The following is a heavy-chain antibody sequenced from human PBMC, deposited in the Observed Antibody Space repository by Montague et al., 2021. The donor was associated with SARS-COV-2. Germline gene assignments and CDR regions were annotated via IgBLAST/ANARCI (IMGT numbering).Heavy chain of an antibody. CDR1: GGSIRTSSYY. V-gene: IGHV4-39*01. Sequence: SETLSLTCTVSGGSIRTSSYYWGWIRQPPGKELDWIGSIYYSASTYYNPSLKSRVTISVSTSKNQFSLKLSSVTAADTAVYYCAMRGGALDAFDIWGQGTMVIVSS. CDR2: IYYSAST. D-gene: IGHD4-17*01. CDR3: AMRGGALDAFDI. J-gene: IGHJ3*02.